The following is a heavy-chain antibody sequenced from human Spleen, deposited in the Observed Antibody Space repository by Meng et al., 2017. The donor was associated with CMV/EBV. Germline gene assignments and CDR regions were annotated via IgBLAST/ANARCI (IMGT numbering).Heavy chain of an antibody. CDR2: IETSGST. V-gene: IGHV4-4*07. Sequence: QVQLHGSGPGLVKPSETVSLNRTVRGGSMSSYYWSWMRQPAGKGLEWIGRIETSGSTNYNPSLKSRVTRSVDTSKNQFSLKLSSVTAADTAVYYCAREDYDFWSGYYENWCDPWSQGTLGTVS. CDR3: AREDYDFWSGYYENWCDP. CDR1: GGSMSSYY. J-gene: IGHJ5*02. D-gene: IGHD3-3*01.